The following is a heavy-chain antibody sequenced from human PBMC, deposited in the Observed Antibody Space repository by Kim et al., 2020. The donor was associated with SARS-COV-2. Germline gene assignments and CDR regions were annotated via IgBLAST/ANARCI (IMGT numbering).Heavy chain of an antibody. CDR3: ARESRDSKYMSGMDV. Sequence: GGSLRLSCAASGFTLGDYYMSWIRQAPGKGLEWLSYISISSTYTNYADSLKGRFTISRDNAKNSAFLDMYSLTVEDTAVYYCARESRDSKYMSGMDVWGQGTTVTVSS. CDR1: GFTLGDYY. CDR2: ISISSTYT. D-gene: IGHD4-4*01. J-gene: IGHJ6*02. V-gene: IGHV3-11*05.